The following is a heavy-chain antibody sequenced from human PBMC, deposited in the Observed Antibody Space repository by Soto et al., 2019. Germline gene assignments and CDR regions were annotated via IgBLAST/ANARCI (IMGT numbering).Heavy chain of an antibody. J-gene: IGHJ4*02. V-gene: IGHV4-31*03. D-gene: IGHD3-16*01. CDR3: ARFSLTAIDY. CDR2: IHYSGTT. CDR1: GGSISSGGYY. Sequence: SETLSLTCTVSGGSISSGGYYWSWIRQHPGKGLEWIGYIHYSGTTYYNPSLKSRLTMSVDSSKNQFSLKLSSVTAADTAVYYCARFSLTAIDYWGQGTLVTVSS.